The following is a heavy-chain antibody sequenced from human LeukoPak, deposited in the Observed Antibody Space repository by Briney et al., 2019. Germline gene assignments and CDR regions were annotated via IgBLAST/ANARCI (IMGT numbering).Heavy chain of an antibody. Sequence: ASVKVSCKASGYTFTRYYMHWVRQAPGQGLEWMGIINPSDGVIDYAQKFQDRVTMTRDTSTSTVYMELSSLRSEDTAVYYCARRGSGSYVLDYWGQGTLVTASS. CDR3: ARRGSGSYVLDY. J-gene: IGHJ4*02. CDR2: INPSDGVI. CDR1: GYTFTRYY. D-gene: IGHD3-10*01. V-gene: IGHV1-46*01.